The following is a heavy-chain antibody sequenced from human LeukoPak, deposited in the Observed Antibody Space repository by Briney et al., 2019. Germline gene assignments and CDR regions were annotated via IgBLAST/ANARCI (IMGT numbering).Heavy chain of an antibody. Sequence: SETLSLLCTVSGASISDFFWIWIRQPPHKGLGWIGDMYCSGSPNYNPSLKSRVTISADTSKNQSSLRLSSVTAADTAVYYCARGGASSNWFNSWGQGTLVTVSS. CDR1: GASISDFF. J-gene: IGHJ5*01. CDR2: MYCSGSP. D-gene: IGHD4/OR15-4a*01. CDR3: ARGGASSNWFNS. V-gene: IGHV4-59*01.